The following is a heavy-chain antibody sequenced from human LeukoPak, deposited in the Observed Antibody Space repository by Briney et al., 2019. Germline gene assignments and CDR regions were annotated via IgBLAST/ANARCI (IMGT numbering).Heavy chain of an antibody. D-gene: IGHD6-13*01. V-gene: IGHV3-23*01. CDR1: GFTFSSYA. J-gene: IGHJ6*03. CDR3: AKDGGIAAAGPYGYYYMDV. Sequence: PGGSLRLSCAASGFTFSSYAMSWVRQAPGKGLEWISVISGSGGSTYYADSVKGRFTISRDNSKNTLYLQMNSLRAEDTAVYYCAKDGGIAAAGPYGYYYMDVWGKGTTVTVSS. CDR2: ISGSGGST.